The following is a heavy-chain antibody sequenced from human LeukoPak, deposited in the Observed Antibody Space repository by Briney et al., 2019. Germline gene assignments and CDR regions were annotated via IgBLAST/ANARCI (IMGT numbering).Heavy chain of an antibody. D-gene: IGHD6-13*01. CDR2: IYPGDSDT. CDR1: GYSFTNYW. V-gene: IGHV5-51*01. Sequence: GESLKISCEGSGYSFTNYWIGWVRQMPGKGLEWMGIIYPGDSDTRYSPSFQGQVTISADKSISTAYLQWSSLKASDTAMYYCVRLQQLDTLHDAFDLWGQGTMVTVSS. CDR3: VRLQQLDTLHDAFDL. J-gene: IGHJ3*01.